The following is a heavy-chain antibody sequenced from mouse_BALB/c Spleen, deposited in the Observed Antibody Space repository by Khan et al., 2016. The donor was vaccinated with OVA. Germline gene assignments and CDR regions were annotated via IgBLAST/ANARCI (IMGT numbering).Heavy chain of an antibody. CDR2: ICADGGT. D-gene: IGHD1-1*01. J-gene: IGHJ4*01. CDR3: AKFTPDYYSMDY. Sequence: QVQLKESGPGLVTPSQSLSISCTVSGYSLNGYGVNWVRQPPAKGLEWLGVICADGGTNYHSALKIRLIISKYDYKSQVFLKLNSLQTDDTATYYCAKFTPDYYSMDYWGQGTSVTVSS. CDR1: GYSLNGYG. V-gene: IGHV2-3*01.